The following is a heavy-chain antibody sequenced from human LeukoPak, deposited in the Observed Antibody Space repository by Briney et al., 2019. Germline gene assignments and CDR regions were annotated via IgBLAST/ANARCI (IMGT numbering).Heavy chain of an antibody. J-gene: IGHJ4*02. CDR2: IRSKANSYAT. CDR1: GFTFSGSA. CDR3: TRPLLDYDSSGYFSFDY. D-gene: IGHD3-22*01. V-gene: IGHV3-73*01. Sequence: GGSLRLSCAASGFTFSGSAMHWVRQASGKGLEWVGRIRSKANSYATAYAASVKGRFTISRDDSKNTAYLQMNSLKTEDTAVYYCTRPLLDYDSSGYFSFDYWGQGTLVTVSS.